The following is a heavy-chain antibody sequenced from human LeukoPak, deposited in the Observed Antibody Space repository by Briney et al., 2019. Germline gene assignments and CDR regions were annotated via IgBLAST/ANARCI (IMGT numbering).Heavy chain of an antibody. CDR3: ARDGSDYYDSSGASGWLDP. CDR2: ISGSGGST. V-gene: IGHV3-23*01. D-gene: IGHD3-22*01. Sequence: QSGGSLRLSCAASGFTFSSYAMSWVRQAPGKGLEWVSAISGSGGSTYYADSVKGRFTISGDNAKNSLYLQMNSLRAEDTAVYYCARDGSDYYDSSGASGWLDPWGQGTLVTVSS. J-gene: IGHJ5*02. CDR1: GFTFSSYA.